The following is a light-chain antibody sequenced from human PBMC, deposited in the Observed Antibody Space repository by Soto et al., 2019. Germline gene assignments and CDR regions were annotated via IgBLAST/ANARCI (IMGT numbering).Light chain of an antibody. CDR3: NSCTDTTNLI. CDR2: EVN. Sequence: QSVLTQPASVSGSPGQSITISCTGSSGDIGYVAWYQQHPGKAPKLIIYEVNNRPSGISNRFSGSKSGNTASLTISGLQAEDEADYYCNSCTDTTNLIFGGGTKLTVL. CDR1: SGDIGY. J-gene: IGLJ2*01. V-gene: IGLV2-14*01.